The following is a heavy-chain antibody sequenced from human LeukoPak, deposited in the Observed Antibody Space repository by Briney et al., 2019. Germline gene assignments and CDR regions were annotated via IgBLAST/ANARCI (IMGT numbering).Heavy chain of an antibody. Sequence: PGGSLRLSCAASGFTFSSYWMHWVRQAPGKGLVWVSRINSDGSRTSYADSVKGRFTLSRDNAKNTLYLQMNSLRAEDTAVYYCARDVIGYSYGPNWFDPWGQGTLVTVSS. D-gene: IGHD5-18*01. CDR2: INSDGSRT. V-gene: IGHV3-74*01. CDR1: GFTFSSYW. J-gene: IGHJ5*02. CDR3: ARDVIGYSYGPNWFDP.